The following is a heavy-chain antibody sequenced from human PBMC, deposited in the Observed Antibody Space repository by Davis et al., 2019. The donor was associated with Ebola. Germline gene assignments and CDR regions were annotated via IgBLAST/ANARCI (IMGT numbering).Heavy chain of an antibody. V-gene: IGHV4-59*11. Sequence: PSETLSLTCTVSGGSISSHYWSWIRQPPGKGLEWIGYIYYSGSTNYNPSLKSRVTISVDTSKNQFSLKLSSVTAADTAVYYCARDARRDPYDFWSGYYTRYYYYGMDVWGQGTTVTVSS. CDR1: GGSISSHY. CDR3: ARDARRDPYDFWSGYYTRYYYYGMDV. J-gene: IGHJ6*02. CDR2: IYYSGST. D-gene: IGHD3-3*01.